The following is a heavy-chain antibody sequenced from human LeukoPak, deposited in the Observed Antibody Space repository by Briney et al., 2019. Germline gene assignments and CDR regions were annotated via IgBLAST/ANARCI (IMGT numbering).Heavy chain of an antibody. CDR2: IIPIFGTA. J-gene: IGHJ4*02. Sequence: SVKVSCKASGGTFSSYAISWVRQAPGQGLERMGGIIPIFGTANYAQKFQGRVTITTDESTSTAYMELSSLRSEDTAVYHCAREDYYDSSGYSLFDYWGQGTLVTVSS. V-gene: IGHV1-69*05. CDR1: GGTFSSYA. D-gene: IGHD3-22*01. CDR3: AREDYYDSSGYSLFDY.